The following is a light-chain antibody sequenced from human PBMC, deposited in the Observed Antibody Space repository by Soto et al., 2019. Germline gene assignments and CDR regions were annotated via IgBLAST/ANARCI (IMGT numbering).Light chain of an antibody. CDR1: QSVSSNY. Sequence: EIVLTQSPGTLSLSPGERATLSCTASQSVSSNYLAWYQHKPGQAPRLLIYGASNKATGIPDRFSGSGSGTHSTLTISRLEPEDFAVYYCQQYGRSSLTFGGGTKVEIK. CDR2: GAS. CDR3: QQYGRSSLT. J-gene: IGKJ4*01. V-gene: IGKV3-20*01.